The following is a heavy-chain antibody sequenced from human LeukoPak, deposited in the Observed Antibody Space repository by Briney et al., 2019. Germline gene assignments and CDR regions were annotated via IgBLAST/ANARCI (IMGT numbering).Heavy chain of an antibody. CDR2: IRYDGSKK. CDR3: AKDQYYDSSGPDALDI. V-gene: IGHV3-30*02. CDR1: GFTFSSYG. J-gene: IGHJ3*02. D-gene: IGHD3-22*01. Sequence: PGGSLRLSCAASGFTFSSYGMHWVRQAPGKGLEWVAFIRYDGSKKYYADSVKGRFTISRDNSKNTLYLQMNSLRAEDTAVYYCAKDQYYDSSGPDALDIWGQGTMVTVSS.